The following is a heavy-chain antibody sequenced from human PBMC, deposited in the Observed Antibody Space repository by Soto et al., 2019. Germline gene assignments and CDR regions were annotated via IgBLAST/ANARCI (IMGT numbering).Heavy chain of an antibody. CDR3: VRDKGSYQETWFDP. V-gene: IGHV4-4*07. Sequence: QVQLQESGPGQVKSSETLSLTCTVSGGSMTSYYWSWIRKSARKGLEGIGRIYISGLTNYNPSLESRVTMSVDTSKNQISLRLSSVTAAETAVYYCVRDKGSYQETWFDPWGQGILVSLSS. J-gene: IGHJ5*02. D-gene: IGHD3-16*02. CDR2: IYISGLT. CDR1: GGSMTSYY.